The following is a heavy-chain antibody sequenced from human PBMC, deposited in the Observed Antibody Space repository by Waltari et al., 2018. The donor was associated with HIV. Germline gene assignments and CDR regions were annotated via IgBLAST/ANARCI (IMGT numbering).Heavy chain of an antibody. CDR2: ISGSSGHT. Sequence: EVLLVQSGGGLVKPGGSLRLSCVASGYTFSSYTMTWVRHAPWKGLEWVSSISGSSGHTFYADSVKGRFTIARDNAKNSVFLQMNSLRAEDSAVYYCAREMVTVFVDYWGQGTLVAVSS. V-gene: IGHV3-21*01. CDR3: AREMVTVFVDY. D-gene: IGHD5-18*01. J-gene: IGHJ4*02. CDR1: GYTFSSYT.